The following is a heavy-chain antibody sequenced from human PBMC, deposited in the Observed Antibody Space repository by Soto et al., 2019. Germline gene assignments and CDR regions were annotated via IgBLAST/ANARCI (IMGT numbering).Heavy chain of an antibody. V-gene: IGHV3-21*01. D-gene: IGHD1-26*01. CDR1: GFTFSTYN. CDR2: INGRGNYI. Sequence: EVLLVESGGGLVKPGGSLRLSCAASGFTFSTYNMNWVRQAPGKGLEWVSSINGRGNYIYYTDAVKGRFTISRDNAKTLLYLQMNRLRAEDTAVYYCAREDGIVGATSAFDYWGQGTLVTVSS. J-gene: IGHJ4*02. CDR3: AREDGIVGATSAFDY.